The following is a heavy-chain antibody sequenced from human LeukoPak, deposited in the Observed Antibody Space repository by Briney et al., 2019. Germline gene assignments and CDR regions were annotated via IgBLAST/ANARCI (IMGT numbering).Heavy chain of an antibody. CDR2: ISAYNGNT. D-gene: IGHD3-22*01. V-gene: IGHV1-18*01. Sequence: GASVTVSCKASGYTFTSYGISWVRQAPGQGLEWMGWISAYNGNTNYAQKLQGRVTMTTDTSTSTAYMELRSLRSDDTAVYYCARPYYYDSSGYSFDYWGQGTLVTVSS. CDR3: ARPYYYDSSGYSFDY. CDR1: GYTFTSYG. J-gene: IGHJ4*02.